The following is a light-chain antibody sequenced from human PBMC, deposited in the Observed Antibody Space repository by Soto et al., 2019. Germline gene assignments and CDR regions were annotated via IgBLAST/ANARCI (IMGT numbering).Light chain of an antibody. CDR3: SSYTSGISPYV. J-gene: IGLJ1*01. Sequence: QSVLTQPASVSGSPGQSITISCTGTSSDVGSYNYVSWYQHHPGKAPKLMIYDVSNRPSGVSNRFSGSKSANTASLTISGLQADDEADYYCSSYTSGISPYVLGTGTKVTVL. CDR2: DVS. V-gene: IGLV2-14*01. CDR1: SSDVGSYNY.